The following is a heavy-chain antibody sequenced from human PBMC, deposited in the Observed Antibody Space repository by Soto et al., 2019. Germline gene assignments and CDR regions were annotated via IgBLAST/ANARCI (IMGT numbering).Heavy chain of an antibody. J-gene: IGHJ6*02. V-gene: IGHV1-18*01. CDR1: GYTFTSYC. CDR2: ISAYNGNT. CDR3: ARGVLRYFDWSTDYYYGMDV. Sequence: ASVKVSCKASGYTFTSYCISWVRQAPGQGLEWMGWISAYNGNTNYAQKLQGRVTMTTDTSTSTAYMELRSLRSDDTAVYYCARGVLRYFDWSTDYYYGMDVWGQGTTVTVSS. D-gene: IGHD3-9*01.